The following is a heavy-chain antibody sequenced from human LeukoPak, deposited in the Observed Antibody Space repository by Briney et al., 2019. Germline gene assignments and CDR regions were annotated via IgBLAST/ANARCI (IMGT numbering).Heavy chain of an antibody. CDR2: INRDGSQI. J-gene: IGHJ4*02. CDR1: GFTLSTSW. V-gene: IGHV3-7*01. Sequence: GGSLRLSCAASGFTLSTSWMTWVRQAPGKGLEWVTNINRDGSQIDYMDSVKGRFTISRDSANNALYLQTNSLRGEDTAVYYCARGGLTAGFDYWGQGTLVTVSS. CDR3: ARGGLTAGFDY.